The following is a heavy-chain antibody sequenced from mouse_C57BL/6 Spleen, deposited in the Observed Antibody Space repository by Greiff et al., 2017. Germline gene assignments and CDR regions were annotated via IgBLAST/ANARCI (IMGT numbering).Heavy chain of an antibody. D-gene: IGHD1-1*01. V-gene: IGHV10-3*01. CDR3: ARDGDGSCDFEV. Sequence: EVKLMESGGGLVQPEGSLKLSCAASGFTFNTYAMPWVRQAPGQGLEWVARIRSDSSNTATYYAESVKDRFTISRDDSQSMLYLQMNNLKTEDTAMYYCARDGDGSCDFEVWGTGTTVTVSS. CDR1: GFTFNTYA. CDR2: IRSDSSNTAT. J-gene: IGHJ1*03.